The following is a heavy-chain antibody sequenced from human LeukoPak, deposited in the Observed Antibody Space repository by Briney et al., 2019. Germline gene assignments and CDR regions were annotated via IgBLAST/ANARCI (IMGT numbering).Heavy chain of an antibody. CDR3: AKDIAQGYTFGFIEQDY. J-gene: IGHJ4*02. V-gene: IGHV3-23*01. D-gene: IGHD5-18*01. CDR2: ISESGSGT. CDR1: GLTFSRYA. Sequence: GGSLRLSCAVSGLTFSRYAMSWVRQAPGKGLEWVSAISESGSGTYYADSVKGRFTISRDNSKDTLSLQMNSLRAEDTAVYYCAKDIAQGYTFGFIEQDYWGQGTLVTVSS.